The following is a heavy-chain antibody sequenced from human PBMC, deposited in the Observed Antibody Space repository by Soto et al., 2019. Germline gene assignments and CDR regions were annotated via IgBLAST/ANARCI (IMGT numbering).Heavy chain of an antibody. Sequence: QVQLLASGPGLVKPSQTLSLNGTVSGDSISGGGYYWSWILQHTGQGLEWVGHIYYPGSSYYNPSLKSRVAISLDTSKNQFSLRLSSVTAADTAVYYCARDAVRWWPGGYFDYWGQGTLVTVS. CDR2: IYYPGSS. CDR3: ARDAVRWWPGGYFDY. J-gene: IGHJ4*02. V-gene: IGHV4-31*03. CDR1: GDSISGGGYY. D-gene: IGHD2-15*01.